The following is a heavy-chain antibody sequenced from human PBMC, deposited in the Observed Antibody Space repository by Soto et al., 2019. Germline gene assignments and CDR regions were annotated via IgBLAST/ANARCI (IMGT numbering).Heavy chain of an antibody. CDR2: ISYSGST. CDR1: GGSISSGEYS. J-gene: IGHJ3*02. CDR3: DRLTSRMIKVFDI. D-gene: IGHD2-2*01. Sequence: PSESLSLTCTVSGGSISSGEYSWTWIRQPPGKGLEWIGYISYSGSTHYSPSLKSRVSITVDTSKNQFSLNLASVSAEDTAVYYSDRLTSRMIKVFDIWGQGTMVTVS. V-gene: IGHV4-30-4*01.